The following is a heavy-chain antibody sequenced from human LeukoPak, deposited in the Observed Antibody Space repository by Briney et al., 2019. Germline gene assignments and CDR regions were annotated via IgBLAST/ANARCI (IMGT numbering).Heavy chain of an antibody. CDR3: ARVDGGDWYYFDY. Sequence: ASVKVSCKASGYTFTGYYMHWVRHTPGQGLEWMAWINPNSGGTNYAQKFQGRVIMTLVTSISTAYMELSGLRSDGTAIYYCARVDGGDWYYFDYWGQGTLVTVSS. V-gene: IGHV1-2*02. D-gene: IGHD2-21*02. J-gene: IGHJ4*02. CDR1: GYTFTGYY. CDR2: INPNSGGT.